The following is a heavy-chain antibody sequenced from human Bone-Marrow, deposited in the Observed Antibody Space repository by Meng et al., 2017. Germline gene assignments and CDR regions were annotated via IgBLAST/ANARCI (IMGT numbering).Heavy chain of an antibody. V-gene: IGHV3-7*01. CDR3: ARERVVRGVSGPDYYYYNGMDV. CDR1: GFTSSSYA. Sequence: GGSLRLSCAASGFTSSSYAMSWVRQAPGKGLEWVANINQDGREKYYVDSVKGRFTISRDNAKNSLVLQMHSMRADDTAVYYCARERVVRGVSGPDYYYYNGMDVWGQGTLVTVSS. D-gene: IGHD3-10*01. CDR2: INQDGREK. J-gene: IGHJ6*02.